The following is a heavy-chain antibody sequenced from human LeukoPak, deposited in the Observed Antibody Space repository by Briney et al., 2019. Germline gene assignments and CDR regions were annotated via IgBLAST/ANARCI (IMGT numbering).Heavy chain of an antibody. CDR2: VTDSGRT. CDR1: GGSFSGYY. V-gene: IGHV4-34*01. J-gene: IGHJ4*02. CDR3: ARGRQDTTMVVVIYTDAQYYLDY. D-gene: IGHD3-22*01. Sequence: SETLSLTCAVYGGSFSGYYWTWIRQSPGKGLEWIGEVTDSGRTKYNPSLKSRLTISADKSKSQFSLKLTSVTTADTAVYYCARGRQDTTMVVVIYTDAQYYLDYWGQGTLVTVSS.